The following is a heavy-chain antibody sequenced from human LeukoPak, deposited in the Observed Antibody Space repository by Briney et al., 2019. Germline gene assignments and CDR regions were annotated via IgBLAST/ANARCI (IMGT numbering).Heavy chain of an antibody. CDR2: IYYSGST. CDR1: GGSISSSSYY. CDR3: ARDYCSSTSRYAPWFDP. V-gene: IGHV4-39*07. J-gene: IGHJ5*02. D-gene: IGHD2-2*01. Sequence: MSSETLSLTCTVSGGSISSSSYYWGWIRQPPGKGLEWIGSIYYSGSTYYNSSLKSRVTISVDTSKNQFSLKLSSVTAADTAVYYCARDYCSSTSRYAPWFDPWGQGTLVTVSS.